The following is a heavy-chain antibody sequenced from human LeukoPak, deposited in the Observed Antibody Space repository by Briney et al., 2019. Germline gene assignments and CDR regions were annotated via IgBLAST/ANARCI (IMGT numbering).Heavy chain of an antibody. D-gene: IGHD4-17*01. Sequence: GASVKVSCKASGGTFSNYAISWVRQAPGQGLEWMGGIIPIFGTANYAQNFQDRVTITADESTSTAYMELSSLRSEDTAVYYCASVTTVTTKGHGAFDIWGQGTMVTVSS. CDR1: GGTFSNYA. CDR3: ASVTTVTTKGHGAFDI. J-gene: IGHJ3*02. V-gene: IGHV1-69*13. CDR2: IIPIFGTA.